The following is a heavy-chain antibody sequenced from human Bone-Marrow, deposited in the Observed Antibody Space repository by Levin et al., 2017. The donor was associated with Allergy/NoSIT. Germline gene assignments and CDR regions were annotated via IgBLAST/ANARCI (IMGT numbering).Heavy chain of an antibody. Sequence: RGESLKISCAASGFTFSAYGMHWVRQAPGKGLEWVAVLSNDGNNQYYADSVKGRFTISRDNSKNSLYLQMNSLRAEDTAVYYCAKDRIAAGVMGASISWGQGTLVTVSS. D-gene: IGHD6-13*01. CDR3: AKDRIAAGVMGASIS. J-gene: IGHJ5*02. CDR1: GFTFSAYG. CDR2: LSNDGNNQ. V-gene: IGHV3-30*18.